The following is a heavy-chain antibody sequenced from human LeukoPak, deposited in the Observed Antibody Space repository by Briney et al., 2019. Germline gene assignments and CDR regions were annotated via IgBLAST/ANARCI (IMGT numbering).Heavy chain of an antibody. CDR3: AKEPYSSGWYGNYFDY. CDR2: ISGSGRST. D-gene: IGHD6-19*01. Sequence: GGSLRLSCAASGFTFSSYAMSWVRQAPGKGLEWVSAISGSGRSTYYADSVEGRLTICRDNSKNTPYLKMNSLRAEDTAVYYCAKEPYSSGWYGNYFDYWGQGTLVTVSS. V-gene: IGHV3-23*01. CDR1: GFTFSSYA. J-gene: IGHJ4*02.